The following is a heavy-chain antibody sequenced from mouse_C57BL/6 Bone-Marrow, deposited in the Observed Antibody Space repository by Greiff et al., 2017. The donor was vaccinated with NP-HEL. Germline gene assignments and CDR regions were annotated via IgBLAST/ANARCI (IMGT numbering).Heavy chain of an antibody. V-gene: IGHV1-66*01. CDR2: IYPGSGNT. Sequence: QVQLQQSGPELVKPGASVKISCKASGYSFTSYYIHWVKQRPGQGLERIGWIYPGSGNTKYNEKFKGKATLTADTSSSTAYMQLSSLTSEDSAVYYCASGGYWGQGTTLTVSS. J-gene: IGHJ2*01. CDR1: GYSFTSYY. CDR3: ASGGY.